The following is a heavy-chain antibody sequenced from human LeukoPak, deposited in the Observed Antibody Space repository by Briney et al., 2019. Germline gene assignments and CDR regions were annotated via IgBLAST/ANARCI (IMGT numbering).Heavy chain of an antibody. J-gene: IGHJ4*02. CDR3: ARVFTPGRFDY. CDR2: INPSGGSA. V-gene: IGHV1-46*01. CDR1: RYSFTSYY. Sequence: ASVKVSCKASRYSFTSYYMHWVRQAPGQGLEWMGIINPSGGSASYAQKFQGRVTMTSDTSTSTVYMEVSSLSSEDTAVYYCARVFTPGRFDYWGQGTLVTVSS.